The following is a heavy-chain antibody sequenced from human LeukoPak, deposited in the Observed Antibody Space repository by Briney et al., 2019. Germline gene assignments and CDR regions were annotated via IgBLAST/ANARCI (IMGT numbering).Heavy chain of an antibody. J-gene: IGHJ5*02. CDR1: GFTFSSYS. Sequence: PGGSLRLSCAASGFTFSSYSMNWVRQAPGKGLEWVSSISSSSSYIYYADSVKGRFTISRDNAKNSLYLQMNSLRAEDTAVYYCAREWGGYCSGGSCYYGNWFDPWGQGTLVTVSS. CDR3: AREWGGYCSGGSCYYGNWFDP. V-gene: IGHV3-21*01. CDR2: ISSSSSYI. D-gene: IGHD2-15*01.